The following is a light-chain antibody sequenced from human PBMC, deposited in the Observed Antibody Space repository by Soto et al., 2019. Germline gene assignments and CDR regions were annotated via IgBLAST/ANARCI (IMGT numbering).Light chain of an antibody. CDR1: NSNIGNNY. CDR3: GTWDSSLSAGV. J-gene: IGLJ1*01. V-gene: IGLV1-51*01. Sequence: SVLTQPPSVSATPGQTVTISCSGSNSNIGNNYVSWYQQLPGTAPKLLIYDNNKRPSEIPDRFSGSKSGPSATLGITGLQTGDEADYYCGTWDSSLSAGVFGTGTQVTVL. CDR2: DNN.